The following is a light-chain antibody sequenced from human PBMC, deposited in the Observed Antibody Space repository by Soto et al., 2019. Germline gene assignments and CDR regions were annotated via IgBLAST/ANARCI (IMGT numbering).Light chain of an antibody. CDR1: QSISSNF. V-gene: IGKV3-20*01. Sequence: EIVLTQSPGTLSLSPGEGATLSCRASQSISSNFLAWYQQKRGQAPRLLIHGASNRATGIPDRFSGSGSGTDFTLTITRLEPEDFATYYCQQYNAWPPLITFGPGTKVDLK. CDR2: GAS. J-gene: IGKJ3*01. CDR3: QQYNAWPPLIT.